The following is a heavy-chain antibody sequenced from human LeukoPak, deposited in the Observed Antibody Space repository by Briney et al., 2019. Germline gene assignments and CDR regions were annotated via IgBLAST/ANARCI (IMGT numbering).Heavy chain of an antibody. CDR3: ARGPYDSSGYYCDY. J-gene: IGHJ4*02. V-gene: IGHV4-34*01. Sequence: SETLSLTCAVYGGSFSGYYWSWIRQPPGKGLEWIGEINHSGSTNYNPSLKSRVTISVDTSKNQFSLKLSSVTAADTAVYYCARGPYDSSGYYCDYWGQGTLVTVPS. CDR1: GGSFSGYY. CDR2: INHSGST. D-gene: IGHD3-22*01.